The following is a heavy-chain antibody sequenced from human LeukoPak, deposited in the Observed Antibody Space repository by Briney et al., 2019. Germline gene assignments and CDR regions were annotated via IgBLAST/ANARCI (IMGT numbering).Heavy chain of an antibody. CDR2: INPNSGGT. V-gene: IGHV1-2*02. Sequence: ASVNLFCKASGYTFTGYYMHWVRQPPGQGLEWVGCINPNSGGTNYAQKFQGRVTMTRDTSISTAYMELSRLRSDDTAVYYCASGIVSSSWYRFDYWGQGTLVTVSS. CDR3: ASGIVSSSWYRFDY. CDR1: GYTFTGYY. D-gene: IGHD6-13*01. J-gene: IGHJ4*02.